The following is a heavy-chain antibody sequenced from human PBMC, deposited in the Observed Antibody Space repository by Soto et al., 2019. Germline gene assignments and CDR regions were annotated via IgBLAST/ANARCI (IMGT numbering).Heavy chain of an antibody. D-gene: IGHD5-12*01. Sequence: EVQVLESGGGLVQPGGSLRLSCAASGFTFSNYAMNWVRQAPGKGLEYVSTISGTGHSTSYADSVKGRFTISRDNSKNTVSLQMNSLIADATAVYYCATNVPTALDYWGQGTLVTVSS. J-gene: IGHJ4*02. CDR3: ATNVPTALDY. CDR2: ISGTGHST. V-gene: IGHV3-23*01. CDR1: GFTFSNYA.